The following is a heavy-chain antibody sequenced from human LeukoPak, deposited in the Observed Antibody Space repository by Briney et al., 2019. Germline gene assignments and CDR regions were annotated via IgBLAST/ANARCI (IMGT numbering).Heavy chain of an antibody. J-gene: IGHJ3*02. CDR1: GYTFTGYY. CDR3: ARVIDYGSGRLAFDI. D-gene: IGHD3-10*01. CDR2: VNLNTGGT. V-gene: IGHV1-2*04. Sequence: ASVKVSCKASGYTFTGYYMHWVRQAPGQGLEWMGWVNLNTGGTNYVQKFQGWVTMTRGTSISTAYMELSRLKSDDTAVYYCARVIDYGSGRLAFDIWGQGTTVIVSS.